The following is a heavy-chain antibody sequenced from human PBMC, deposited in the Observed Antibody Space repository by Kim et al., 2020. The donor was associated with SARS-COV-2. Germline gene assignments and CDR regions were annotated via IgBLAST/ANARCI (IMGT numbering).Heavy chain of an antibody. V-gene: IGHV1-69*01. Sequence: QKFQGRVTITADESTSTAYMELSSLRSEDTAVYYCAGAWGDSYGYVMEDYWGQGTLVTVSS. J-gene: IGHJ4*02. D-gene: IGHD5-18*01. CDR3: AGAWGDSYGYVMEDY.